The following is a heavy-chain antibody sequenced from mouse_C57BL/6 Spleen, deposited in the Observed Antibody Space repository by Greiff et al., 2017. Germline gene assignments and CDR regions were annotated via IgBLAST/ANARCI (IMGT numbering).Heavy chain of an antibody. V-gene: IGHV1-55*01. J-gene: IGHJ2*01. CDR1: GYTFTSYW. CDR3: ARRSRSTFDF. CDR2: IYPGSGST. D-gene: IGHD1-1*01. Sequence: QVQLKQPGAELVQPGASVTMSCKASGYTFTSYWITWVQQRPGQGLAWIGAIYPGSGSTNYNEKFKSKATLTVDTSSSTAYMQLSSLTSEDSAVYYCARRSRSTFDFWGQGTTLTVSS.